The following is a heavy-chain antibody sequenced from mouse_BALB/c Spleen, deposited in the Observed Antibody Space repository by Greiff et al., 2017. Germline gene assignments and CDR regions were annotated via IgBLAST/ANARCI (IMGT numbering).Heavy chain of an antibody. D-gene: IGHD2-1*01. CDR2: ISYSGST. V-gene: IGHV3-2*02. Sequence: EVKLMESGPGLVKPSQSLSLTCTVTGYSITSDYAWNWIRQFPGNKLEWMGYISYSGSTSYNPSLKSRISITRDTSKNQFFLQLNSVTTEDTATYYCARHGNFGYAMDYWGQGTSVTVSS. CDR3: ARHGNFGYAMDY. J-gene: IGHJ4*01. CDR1: GYSITSDYA.